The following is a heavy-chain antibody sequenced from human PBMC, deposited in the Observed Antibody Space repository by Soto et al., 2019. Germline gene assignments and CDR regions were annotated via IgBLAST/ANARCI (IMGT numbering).Heavy chain of an antibody. V-gene: IGHV1-46*01. D-gene: IGHD3-22*01. CDR3: ARTPNYYDSSGYPLFDY. J-gene: IGHJ4*02. CDR1: GYTFTSYG. Sequence: ASVKVSCKASGYTFTSYGISWVRQAPGQGLEWMGIINPSGGSTSYAQKFQGRVTMTRDTSTSTVYMELSSLRSEDTAVYYCARTPNYYDSSGYPLFDYWGQGTLVTVSS. CDR2: INPSGGST.